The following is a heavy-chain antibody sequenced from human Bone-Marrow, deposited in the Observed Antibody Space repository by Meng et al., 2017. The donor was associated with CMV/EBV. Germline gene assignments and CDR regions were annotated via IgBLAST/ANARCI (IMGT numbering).Heavy chain of an antibody. CDR3: AKHLIRDYYYYGMDV. Sequence: GGSLRLSCAASGFTFSSYAMHWVRQAPGKGLEYVSAISSNGGSTYYADSVKGRFTISRDNSKNTLYLQMNSLRAEDTAVYYCAKHLIRDYYYYGMDVWGQGTTVTVSS. CDR2: ISSNGGST. J-gene: IGHJ6*02. V-gene: IGHV3-64*04. CDR1: GFTFSSYA. D-gene: IGHD2-8*01.